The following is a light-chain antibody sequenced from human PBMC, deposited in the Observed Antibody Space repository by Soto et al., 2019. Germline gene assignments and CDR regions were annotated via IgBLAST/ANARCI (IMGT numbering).Light chain of an antibody. V-gene: IGKV3-11*01. J-gene: IGKJ5*01. CDR1: QSVHNF. CDR3: QQRSNWPPIT. CDR2: GAS. Sequence: EIVLTQSPATLCLSPGERAALSGKSSQSVHNFLAWYQQKPGQAPRLLIYGASTRAAGIPARFSGSGSGTDFTLTISSLEPEDFAVYYCQQRSNWPPITVGQGTRLEIK.